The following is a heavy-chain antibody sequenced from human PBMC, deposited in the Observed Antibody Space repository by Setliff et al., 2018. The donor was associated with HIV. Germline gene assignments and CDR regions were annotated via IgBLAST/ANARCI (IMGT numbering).Heavy chain of an antibody. CDR2: TRHSGKT. CDR3: VTSSSWSSRLNF. Sequence: KTSETLSLTCAVYGGPLSGHYWSWIRQPPGQGLEWIGETRHSGKTNYNPSLKSRVTISVDTSKNQFSLKLTSVTAADTAVYYCVTSSSWSSRLNFWGPGMLVTVSS. CDR1: GGPLSGHY. D-gene: IGHD2-2*01. V-gene: IGHV4-34*01. J-gene: IGHJ4*02.